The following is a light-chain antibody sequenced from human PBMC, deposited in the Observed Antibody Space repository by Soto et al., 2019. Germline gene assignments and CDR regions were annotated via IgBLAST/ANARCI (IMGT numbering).Light chain of an antibody. Sequence: DIQLTQSPSSLSASVGDRDTITCRASHSISTYLNWYQQKPGKAPSLLIYTTSSLQSGVPSRFSGSGSGTDFTLTIGGLQPADFAIYYCQQSYSSPYTFGLGTKVDIK. V-gene: IGKV1-39*01. J-gene: IGKJ3*01. CDR3: QQSYSSPYT. CDR2: TTS. CDR1: HSISTY.